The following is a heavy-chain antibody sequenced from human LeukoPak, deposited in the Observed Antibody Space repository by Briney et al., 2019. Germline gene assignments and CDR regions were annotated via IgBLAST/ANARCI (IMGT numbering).Heavy chain of an antibody. J-gene: IGHJ4*02. CDR1: GFTYSKYW. D-gene: IGHD4-23*01. V-gene: IGHV3-7*03. Sequence: PGGSLRLSCAASGFTYSKYWMSWVRQAPGEGLEGVANIKEDGSEKYYLDSVKGRFTISRDNAKNSLYLQMSSLRAEDTAAYYCAREQYGGKDYWGQGTLFTVSS. CDR2: IKEDGSEK. CDR3: AREQYGGKDY.